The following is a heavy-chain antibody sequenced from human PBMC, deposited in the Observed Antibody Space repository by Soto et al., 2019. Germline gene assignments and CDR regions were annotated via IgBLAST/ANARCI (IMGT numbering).Heavy chain of an antibody. V-gene: IGHV3-21*01. D-gene: IGHD2-2*01. CDR1: GFTFSSYS. CDR2: ISSSSSYI. Sequence: GGSLRLSCAASGFTFSSYSMNWVRQAPGKGLEWVSSISSSSSYIYYADSVKGRFTISRDNAKNSLYLQMNSLRAEDTAVYYCARDARGYCSSTSCYGGYYFDYWGQGTLVTVSS. J-gene: IGHJ4*02. CDR3: ARDARGYCSSTSCYGGYYFDY.